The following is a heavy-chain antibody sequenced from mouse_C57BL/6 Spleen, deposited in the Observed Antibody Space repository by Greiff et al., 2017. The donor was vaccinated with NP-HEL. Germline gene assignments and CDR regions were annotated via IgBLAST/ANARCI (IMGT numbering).Heavy chain of an antibody. V-gene: IGHV5-4*01. CDR1: GFTFSSYA. CDR2: ISDGGSYT. CDR3: ARDKLPDY. D-gene: IGHD2-1*01. J-gene: IGHJ2*01. Sequence: EVKLQESGGGLVKPGGSLKLSCAASGFTFSSYAMSWVRQTPEKRLEWVATISDGGSYTYYPDNVKGRFTISRDNAKNNLYLQMSHLKSEDTAMYYCARDKLPDYWGQGTTLTVSS.